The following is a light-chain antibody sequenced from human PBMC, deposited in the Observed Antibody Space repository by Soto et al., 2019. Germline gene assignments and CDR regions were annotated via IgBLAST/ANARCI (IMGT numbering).Light chain of an antibody. Sequence: EIVMTQSPGTLSVSPGERATLSCRASQSVNSNLAWYQQKPGQSPRLLIYDAATRATDIPARFSGSGSGTKFTLTISSLQSEDLAVYYCQQYNDWPRTFGQGTKVEIK. V-gene: IGKV3-15*01. CDR1: QSVNSN. CDR2: DAA. J-gene: IGKJ1*01. CDR3: QQYNDWPRT.